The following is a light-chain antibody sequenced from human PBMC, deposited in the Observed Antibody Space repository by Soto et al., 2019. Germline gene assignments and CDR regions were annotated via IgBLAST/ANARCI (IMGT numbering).Light chain of an antibody. Sequence: DIQTTQSRSTLSASVGDTVTITCRASQNIITWLVWYQQKPGKAPKLLIYDASSLQSGVPSRFSGSGSGTEFTLTISSLQPDDFATYYCQQYNSYSRTFGQGTKVDI. V-gene: IGKV1-5*01. J-gene: IGKJ1*01. CDR1: QNIITW. CDR2: DAS. CDR3: QQYNSYSRT.